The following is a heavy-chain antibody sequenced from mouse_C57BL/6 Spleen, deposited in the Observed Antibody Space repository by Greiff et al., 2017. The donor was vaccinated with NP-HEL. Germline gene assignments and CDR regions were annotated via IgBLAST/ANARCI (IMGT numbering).Heavy chain of an antibody. V-gene: IGHV1-64*01. CDR2: IHPNSGST. CDR1: GYTFTSYW. D-gene: IGHD1-1*01. CDR3: AKRDYYGSSSY. Sequence: QVQLKEPGAELVKPGASVKLSCKASGYTFTSYWMHWVKQRPGQGLEWIGMIHPNSGSTNYNEKFKSKATLTVDKSSSTAYMQLSSLTSEDSAVYYCAKRDYYGSSSYWGQGTLVTVSA. J-gene: IGHJ3*01.